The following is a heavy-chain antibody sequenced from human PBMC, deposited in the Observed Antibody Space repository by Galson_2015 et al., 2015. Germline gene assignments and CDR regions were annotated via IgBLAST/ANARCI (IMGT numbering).Heavy chain of an antibody. CDR3: AGVYCSSTSCYLDAFDI. J-gene: IGHJ3*02. CDR1: GGSISSGGYY. V-gene: IGHV4-31*03. CDR2: IYYSGST. Sequence: TLSLTCTVSGGSISSGGYYWSWIRQHPGKGLEWIGYIYYSGSTYYNPSLKSRVTISVDTSKNQFSLKLSSVTAADTAVYCCAGVYCSSTSCYLDAFDIWGQGTMVTVSS. D-gene: IGHD2-2*01.